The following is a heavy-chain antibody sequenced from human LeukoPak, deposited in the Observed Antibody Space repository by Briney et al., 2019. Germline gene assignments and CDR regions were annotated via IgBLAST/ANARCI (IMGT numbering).Heavy chain of an antibody. J-gene: IGHJ5*02. CDR2: VSHDGSNK. D-gene: IGHD2-2*01. V-gene: IGHV3-30*18. CDR3: AKDTTSWTPGET. CDR1: GFTFSNYG. Sequence: GGSLRLSCAASGFTFSNYGMHWVRQAPGKGLEWVAAVSHDGSNKYYAESVKGRFTISRDDSKNTLYLQMVGLRAEDTAVYYCAKDTTSWTPGETWGQGTLITVSS.